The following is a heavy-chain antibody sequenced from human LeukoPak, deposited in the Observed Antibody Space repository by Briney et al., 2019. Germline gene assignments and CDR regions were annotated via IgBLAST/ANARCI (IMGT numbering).Heavy chain of an antibody. D-gene: IGHD2-2*02. CDR2: INPNSGGT. CDR1: GYTFTGYY. CDR3: ARASKTGWYQLLDPADYYYGMDV. J-gene: IGHJ6*02. V-gene: IGHV1-2*04. Sequence: ASVKVSCKASGYTFTGYYMHWVRQAPGQGLEWMGWINPNSGGTNYAQKFQGWVTMTRDTSISTAYMELSRLRSDDTAVYYCARASKTGWYQLLDPADYYYGMDVWGQGTLVTVSS.